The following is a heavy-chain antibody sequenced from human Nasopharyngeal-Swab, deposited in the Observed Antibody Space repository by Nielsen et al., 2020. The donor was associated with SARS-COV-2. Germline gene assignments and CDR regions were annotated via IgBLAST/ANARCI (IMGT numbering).Heavy chain of an antibody. CDR2: ISTSSTTI. CDR3: AHHYGGNTDHLDY. V-gene: IGHV3-48*04. D-gene: IGHD4-23*01. Sequence: GGSLRLSCAASGFTFSSYSMNWVRQAPVKGLEWVSYISTSSTTIYYADSVKSRFTISRDNAKNSLYLQMNSLRAEDTAVYYCAHHYGGNTDHLDYWGQGTLVTVSS. J-gene: IGHJ4*02. CDR1: GFTFSSYS.